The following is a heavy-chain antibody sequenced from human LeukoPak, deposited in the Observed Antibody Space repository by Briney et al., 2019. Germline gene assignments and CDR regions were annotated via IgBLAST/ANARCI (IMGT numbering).Heavy chain of an antibody. J-gene: IGHJ4*02. CDR3: ARGPIGDYYFDS. CDR2: IISDGSNT. CDR1: GFTFSSYA. Sequence: GGSLRLSCAASGFTFSSYAMSWVRQAPGKGLMWVSRIISDGSNTNYADSVKGRFTTSRDNAKNTLFLQMNSLRAEDTAVYYCARGPIGDYYFDSWGQGTLLTVSS. V-gene: IGHV3-74*01. D-gene: IGHD1-26*01.